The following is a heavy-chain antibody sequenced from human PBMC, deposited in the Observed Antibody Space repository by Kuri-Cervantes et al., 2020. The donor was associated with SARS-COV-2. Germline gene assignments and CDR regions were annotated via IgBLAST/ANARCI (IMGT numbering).Heavy chain of an antibody. CDR1: GGSISTHY. CDR3: GRVSLLPLWRRYSDS. Sequence: SETLSLTCTVSGGSISTHYWSWIRQPAGKGLEWIGHLDTSGTTTYNPPLKSRVTISLDTSKNHVSLRLTSATAADTAVYYCGRVSLLPLWRRYSDSWGQGTLVTVSS. D-gene: IGHD2-21*01. J-gene: IGHJ4*02. CDR2: LDTSGTT. V-gene: IGHV4-4*07.